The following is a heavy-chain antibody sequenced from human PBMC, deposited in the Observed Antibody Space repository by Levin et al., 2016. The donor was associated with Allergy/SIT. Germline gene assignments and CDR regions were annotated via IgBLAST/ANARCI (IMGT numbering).Heavy chain of an antibody. CDR2: VIGSGGST. D-gene: IGHD6-19*01. Sequence: LSLTCAASGFTFSSHSMSWVRQAPGKGLEWVSLVIGSGGSTFYAASVKGRFTISRDNSKNTLYLQMNSLRADDTAIYYCARAHKYSSDLDVWGQGTTVTVAS. J-gene: IGHJ6*02. CDR3: ARAHKYSSDLDV. CDR1: GFTFSSHS. V-gene: IGHV3-23*01.